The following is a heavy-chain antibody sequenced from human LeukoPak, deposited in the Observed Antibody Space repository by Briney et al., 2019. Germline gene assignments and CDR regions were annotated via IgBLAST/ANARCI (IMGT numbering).Heavy chain of an antibody. D-gene: IGHD4-17*01. CDR3: ATEADDGTYGGWFDP. CDR2: IRYDGSNK. J-gene: IGHJ5*02. CDR1: GFTFSSYG. Sequence: GGSLRLSCAASGFTFSSYGMHWVRQAPGKGLEWVAFIRYDGSNKYYADSVKGRFTISRDNSKNTLYLQMNSLRAEDTAMYYCATEADDGTYGGWFDPWGQGTQVTVSS. V-gene: IGHV3-30*02.